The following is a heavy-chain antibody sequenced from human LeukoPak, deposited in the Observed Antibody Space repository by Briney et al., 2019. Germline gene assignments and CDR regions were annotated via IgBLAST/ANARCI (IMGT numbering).Heavy chain of an antibody. V-gene: IGHV3-23*01. CDR2: ISGSGGTT. CDR1: GFTFSSYG. Sequence: PGESLRLSCAAPGFTFSSYGMSWVRQAPGKGLEWVSSISGSGGTTCYADSVKGRFTISRDNSKNTLYLQMNSLRADDTAVYSCAKDPPTVMANAFHIWGQGTMVTVS. D-gene: IGHD5-18*01. J-gene: IGHJ3*02. CDR3: AKDPPTVMANAFHI.